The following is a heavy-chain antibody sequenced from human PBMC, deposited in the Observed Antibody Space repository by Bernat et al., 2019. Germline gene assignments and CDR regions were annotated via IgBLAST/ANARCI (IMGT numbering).Heavy chain of an antibody. CDR2: ISSSSSYT. V-gene: IGHV3-11*06. CDR1: GFTFSDYY. D-gene: IGHD2-2*01. CDR3: ARGPESDIVVVPAAMIGMDV. J-gene: IGHJ6*02. Sequence: QVQLVESGGGLVKPGGSLRLSCAASGFTFSDYYMSWIRQAPGKGLEWVSYISSSSSYTTYADSVKGRFTISRDNAKNSLYMQMNSLRAEDTAVYYCARGPESDIVVVPAAMIGMDVWGQGTTVTVSS.